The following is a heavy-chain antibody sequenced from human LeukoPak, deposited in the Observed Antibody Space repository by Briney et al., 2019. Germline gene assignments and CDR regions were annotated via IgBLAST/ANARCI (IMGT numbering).Heavy chain of an antibody. CDR2: ISYDGSNK. CDR3: ARESRSYYDFWSGYPTF. D-gene: IGHD3-3*01. V-gene: IGHV3-30-3*01. J-gene: IGHJ4*02. Sequence: PGGSLRLSCAASGFTFSTYWMAWVRQAPGKGLEWVAVISYDGSNKYYADSVKGRFTISRDNSKNTLYLQMNSLRAEDTAVYYCARESRSYYDFWSGYPTFWGQGTLVTVSS. CDR1: GFTFSTYW.